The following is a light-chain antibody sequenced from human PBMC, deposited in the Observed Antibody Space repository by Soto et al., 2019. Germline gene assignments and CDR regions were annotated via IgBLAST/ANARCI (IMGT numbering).Light chain of an antibody. CDR1: QSVSHK. J-gene: IGKJ1*01. CDR2: DRV. CDR3: QQHVNWSNT. Sequence: EIMLTQSPATLSVSPGERATLSCRARQSVSHKVAWYQHTSGQPPKLLIYDRVSRTAVVPGRFSGNGSGTYYTLTFSIIQPEDYGVYICQQHVNWSNTYSHGTKVDIK. V-gene: IGKV3-15*01.